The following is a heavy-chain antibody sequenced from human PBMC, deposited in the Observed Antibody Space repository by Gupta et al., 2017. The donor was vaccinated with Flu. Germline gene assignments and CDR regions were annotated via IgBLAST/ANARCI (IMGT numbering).Heavy chain of an antibody. V-gene: IGHV4-39*01. J-gene: IGHJ5*02. CDR3: ARHLKGRSHGSFYWFDP. CDR1: GDSITSNSYY. Sequence: QLQLQESGPGLVKPSETLSLTCNVSGDSITSNSYYWGWIRQPPGKELEWIGTISYGGNTYYNPSLKSRVTLFIDTSKNQISLKLSSVTAANTAVYYCARHLKGRSHGSFYWFDPWGQGTLVTVSS. CDR2: ISYGGNT. D-gene: IGHD2-15*01.